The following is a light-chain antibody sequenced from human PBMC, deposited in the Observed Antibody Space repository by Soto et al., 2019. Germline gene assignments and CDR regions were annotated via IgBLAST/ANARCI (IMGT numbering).Light chain of an antibody. Sequence: DIQMTQSPSTLSASVGDRVTITCRASQSISSWLAWYQQKPGKAPKLLIYDASSLESGVPSRFSGSGSGTEFTLTISSLQPDDCATYYCQQYNSYSWTFGQGTKVEI. V-gene: IGKV1-5*01. CDR2: DAS. J-gene: IGKJ1*01. CDR1: QSISSW. CDR3: QQYNSYSWT.